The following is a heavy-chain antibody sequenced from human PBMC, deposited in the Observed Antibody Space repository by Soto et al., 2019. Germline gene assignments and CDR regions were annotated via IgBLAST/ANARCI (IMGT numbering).Heavy chain of an antibody. D-gene: IGHD3-10*01. Sequence: PGGSLRLSFTASGFTFSQFGMHWVRQAPGKGLQWVSFICPDGKEENFGGSVKGRFTISRDNSKNTLYLHIDILTADDTAVYYCARDRGRPFDXWGQGTLVTVSX. CDR3: ARDRGRPFDX. CDR2: ICPDGKEE. V-gene: IGHV3-33*01. CDR1: GFTFSQFG. J-gene: IGHJ4*02.